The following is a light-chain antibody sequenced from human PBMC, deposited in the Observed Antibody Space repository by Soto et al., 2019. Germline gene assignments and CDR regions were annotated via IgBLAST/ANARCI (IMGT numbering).Light chain of an antibody. CDR2: DDN. CDR1: SSNIANNY. V-gene: IGLV1-51*01. Sequence: QSVLTQPPSVSAAPGQKFTISCSGSSSNIANNYVSWYQQVPGTAPKLLIFDDNKRPSGIPDRFSGSKSGTSATLGITALQTGDEADYYCGTWDSSLSAGVFGTGTKLTVL. CDR3: GTWDSSLSAGV. J-gene: IGLJ1*01.